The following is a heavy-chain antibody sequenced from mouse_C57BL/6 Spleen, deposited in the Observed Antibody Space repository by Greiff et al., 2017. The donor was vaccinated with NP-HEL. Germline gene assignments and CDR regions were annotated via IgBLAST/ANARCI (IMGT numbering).Heavy chain of an antibody. J-gene: IGHJ2*01. CDR3: ASSPYGSSYFDY. CDR1: GYAFSSYW. D-gene: IGHD1-1*01. V-gene: IGHV1-80*01. CDR2: IYPGDGDT. Sequence: VKLVESGAELVKPGASVKISCKASGYAFSSYWMNWVKQRPGKGLEWIGQIYPGDGDTNYNGKFKGKATLTADKSSSTAYMQLSSLTSEDSAVYFCASSPYGSSYFDYWGQGTTLTVSS.